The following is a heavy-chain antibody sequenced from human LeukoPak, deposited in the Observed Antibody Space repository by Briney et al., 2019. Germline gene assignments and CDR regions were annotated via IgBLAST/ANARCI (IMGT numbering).Heavy chain of an antibody. J-gene: IGHJ4*02. CDR2: IYTSGST. CDR1: GGSIGSGRYY. V-gene: IGHV4-61*02. D-gene: IGHD2-15*01. CDR3: ASSTDLLPFY. Sequence: SQTLSLTCTVSGGSIGSGRYYWSWIRQPAGKGLEWIGRIYTSGSTNYNPSLKSRVTISVDTSKNQFSLKLSSVTAADTAVYYCASSTDLLPFYWGQGTLVTVSS.